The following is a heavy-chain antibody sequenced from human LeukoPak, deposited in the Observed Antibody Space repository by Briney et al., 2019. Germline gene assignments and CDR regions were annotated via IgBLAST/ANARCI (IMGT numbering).Heavy chain of an antibody. J-gene: IGHJ4*02. CDR1: GFSFSSNS. CDR2: ISGSGSSI. D-gene: IGHD3-3*02. CDR3: ARPLASGPDF. Sequence: GGSLRLSCGASGFSFSSNSMNWVRQAPGKGLEWVSYISGSGSSIYYADSVKGRFTISRDNVKNSLYLQMNGLRAEDTAVYYCARPLASGPDFWGQGTLVTVSS. V-gene: IGHV3-48*01.